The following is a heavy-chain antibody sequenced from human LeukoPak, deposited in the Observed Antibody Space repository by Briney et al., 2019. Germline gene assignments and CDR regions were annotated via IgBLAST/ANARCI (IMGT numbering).Heavy chain of an antibody. V-gene: IGHV1-46*01. CDR3: ARMLGGGYTGLFDC. J-gene: IGHJ4*02. CDR2: INPSGGST. CDR1: GYSFASFY. D-gene: IGHD3-10*02. Sequence: GASVKVSCKASGYSFASFYMHWVRQAPGEGLECMGIINPSGGSTSYAQKFQGRVTMTRDMSTRTVYMELSSLRSEDTAVYYCARMLGGGYTGLFDCWGQGTLVTVSS.